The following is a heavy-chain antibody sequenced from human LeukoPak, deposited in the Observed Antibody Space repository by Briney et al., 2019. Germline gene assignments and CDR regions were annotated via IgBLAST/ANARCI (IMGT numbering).Heavy chain of an antibody. Sequence: KVSXKASGYTFTGYYMHWVRQAPGQGLEWMGWINPNSGGTNYAQKFQGRVTMTRDTSISTAYMELSRLRSDDTAVYYCARGRGDGYNYYFDYWGQGTLVTVSS. D-gene: IGHD5-24*01. CDR1: GYTFTGYY. CDR3: ARGRGDGYNYYFDY. CDR2: INPNSGGT. V-gene: IGHV1-2*02. J-gene: IGHJ4*02.